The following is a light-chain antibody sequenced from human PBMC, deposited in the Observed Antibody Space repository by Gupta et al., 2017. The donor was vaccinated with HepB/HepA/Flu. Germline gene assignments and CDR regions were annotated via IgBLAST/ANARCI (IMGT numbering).Light chain of an antibody. CDR1: QSISSY. J-gene: IGKJ5*01. Sequence: DIQMTQSPSSLSASVGDRVTITCRASQSISSYLNWYQQKPGKAPKLLIYAASSLQSGVPSRFRGSGSGTDFTLTISSRQPEDFATYYCQQSDSTPPITFGQGTRLEIK. CDR3: QQSDSTPPIT. V-gene: IGKV1-39*01. CDR2: AAS.